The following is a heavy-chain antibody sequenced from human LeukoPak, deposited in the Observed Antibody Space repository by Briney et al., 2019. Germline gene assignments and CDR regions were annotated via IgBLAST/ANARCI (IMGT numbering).Heavy chain of an antibody. D-gene: IGHD6-13*01. J-gene: IGHJ4*02. CDR2: INHSGST. Sequence: SETLSLTCAVYGGSFSGYYWSWIRQPPGKGLEWIGEINHSGSTNYNPSLKSRVTISVDTSKNQFSLKLSSVTAADTAVYYCARAQRGYSSSHWGQGTLVTVSS. V-gene: IGHV4-34*01. CDR3: ARAQRGYSSSH. CDR1: GGSFSGYY.